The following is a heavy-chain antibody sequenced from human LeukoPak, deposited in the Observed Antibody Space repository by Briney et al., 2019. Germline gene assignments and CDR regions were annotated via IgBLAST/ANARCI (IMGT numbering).Heavy chain of an antibody. CDR3: ARVGGFYSNYVREYYGMDV. D-gene: IGHD4-11*01. V-gene: IGHV1-69*01. CDR1: GGTFSSYA. J-gene: IGHJ6*02. CDR2: IIPIFGTA. Sequence: SVKVSCTASGGTFSSYAISWVRQAPGQGLEWMGRIIPIFGTANYAQKFQGRVTITADESTSTAYMELSSLRSEDTAVYYCARVGGFYSNYVREYYGMDVWGQGTTVTVSS.